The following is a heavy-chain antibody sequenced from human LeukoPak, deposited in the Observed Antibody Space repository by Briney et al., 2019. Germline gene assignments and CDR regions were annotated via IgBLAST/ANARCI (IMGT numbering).Heavy chain of an antibody. Sequence: PGGSLRLSCAASGFTFSSYSMNWVRQALGKGLEWVSSISSSSSYIYYADSVKGRFTISRDNAKNSLYLQMNSLRAEDTAVYYCARKVGKYSGWYNYWGQGTLVTVSS. CDR2: ISSSSSYI. V-gene: IGHV3-21*01. CDR3: ARKVGKYSGWYNY. CDR1: GFTFSSYS. D-gene: IGHD6-19*01. J-gene: IGHJ4*02.